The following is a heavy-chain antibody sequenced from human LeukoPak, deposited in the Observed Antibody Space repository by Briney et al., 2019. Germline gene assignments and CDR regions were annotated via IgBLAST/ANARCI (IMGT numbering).Heavy chain of an antibody. CDR2: IKEDGSIE. Sequence: GGSLRLSCVASGFTFSHYWMSWVRQAPGKGLEWVANIKEDGSIEDYVDSVKGRFTVSGDSAKNSLYLEMNSLRVEDTAVYYCVSQQVAPPWGQGTLVIVSS. CDR1: GFTFSHYW. CDR3: VSQQVAPP. D-gene: IGHD5-12*01. V-gene: IGHV3-7*01. J-gene: IGHJ5*02.